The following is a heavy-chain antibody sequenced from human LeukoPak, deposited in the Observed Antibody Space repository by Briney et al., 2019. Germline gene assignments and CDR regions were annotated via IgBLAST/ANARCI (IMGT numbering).Heavy chain of an antibody. CDR2: IYPGDSDT. CDR3: ARHDSCSSTSCYFDY. Sequence: GESLKISCKGSGYSFTSFWIGWVRQMPGKGLEWMGIIYPGDSDTRYSPSFQGHVTISADKSINTAYLQWSSLKASDTAMYYCARHDSCSSTSCYFDYWGQGTLVTVSS. CDR1: GYSFTSFW. D-gene: IGHD2-2*01. J-gene: IGHJ4*02. V-gene: IGHV5-51*01.